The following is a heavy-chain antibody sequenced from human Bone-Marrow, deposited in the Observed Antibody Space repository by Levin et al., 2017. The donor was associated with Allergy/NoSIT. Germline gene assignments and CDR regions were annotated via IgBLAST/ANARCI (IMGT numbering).Heavy chain of an antibody. CDR2: IKSGTDGGTT. V-gene: IGHV3-15*01. CDR1: GFTFSHAW. Sequence: GGSLRLSCAVSGFTFSHAWMSWVRQAPGKGLEWVGRIKSGTDGGTTDYAEVVKGRFSISRNDSKNTVHLQMNSLKTEDTAVYYCTTDQGCWPFEDWGQGTLVTVSS. CDR3: TTDQGCWPFED. J-gene: IGHJ4*02.